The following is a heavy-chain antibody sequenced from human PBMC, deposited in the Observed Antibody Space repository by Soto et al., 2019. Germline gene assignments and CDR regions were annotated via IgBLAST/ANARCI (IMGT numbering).Heavy chain of an antibody. CDR2: ISYDGSNK. J-gene: IGHJ2*01. Sequence: QVQLVESGGGVVQPGRSLRLSCAASGFTFSSYGMHWVRQAPGKGLEWVAVISYDGSNKYYADSVKGRFTISRDNSKNTLYLQMNSLRAEDTAVYYCAKDTPSGYSSGWYDWYFDLWGRGTLVTVSS. D-gene: IGHD6-19*01. CDR1: GFTFSSYG. V-gene: IGHV3-30*18. CDR3: AKDTPSGYSSGWYDWYFDL.